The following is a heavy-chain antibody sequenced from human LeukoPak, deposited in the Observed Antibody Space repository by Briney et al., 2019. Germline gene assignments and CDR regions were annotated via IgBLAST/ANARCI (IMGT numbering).Heavy chain of an antibody. D-gene: IGHD2-21*01. V-gene: IGHV1-3*03. J-gene: IGHJ4*02. CDR2: VNAGNGNT. CDR1: GYTFTGYY. CDR3: ARDGLWNYFDY. Sequence: ASVKVSCKASGYTFTGYYMHWVRQAPGQRLEWMGWVNAGNGNTKYSQEFQGRVTITRDTSASTAYMELSSLRSEDMAVYYCARDGLWNYFDYWGQGTLVTVSS.